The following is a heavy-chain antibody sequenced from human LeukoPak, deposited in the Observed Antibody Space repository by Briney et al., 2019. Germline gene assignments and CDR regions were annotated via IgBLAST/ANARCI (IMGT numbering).Heavy chain of an antibody. D-gene: IGHD6-13*01. Sequence: GVSLRLSCAASEFTLSSYWMVWVRQAQGKGWEWVVNIKQDGSEKYYVDSVKGRLTISRDNAKNSLYLQMNSLRAEDTAVYYGASMADIAASGGRNWFDPWGQGTLVTVSS. J-gene: IGHJ5*02. CDR1: EFTLSSYW. CDR2: IKQDGSEK. CDR3: ASMADIAASGGRNWFDP. V-gene: IGHV3-7*01.